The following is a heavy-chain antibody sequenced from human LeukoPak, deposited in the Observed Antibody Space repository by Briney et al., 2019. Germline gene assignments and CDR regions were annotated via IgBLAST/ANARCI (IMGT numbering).Heavy chain of an antibody. CDR1: GYXFINYG. V-gene: IGHV1-18*01. D-gene: IGHD3-10*01. J-gene: IGHJ4*02. CDR3: AREYGSGSYTGIDY. Sequence: ASVKVSCKASGYXFINYGITWVRQAPGQGLEWMGWISAYNSAYNGNTHYAQKLQGRVTMTTATSTNTGYMELRSLRSDDTAVHYCAREYGSGSYTGIDYWGQGTLVTVSS. CDR2: ISAYNSAYNGNT.